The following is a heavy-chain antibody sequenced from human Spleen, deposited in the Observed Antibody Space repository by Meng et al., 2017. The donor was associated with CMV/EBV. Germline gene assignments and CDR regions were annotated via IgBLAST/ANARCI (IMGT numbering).Heavy chain of an antibody. CDR1: AYGFTTYW. D-gene: IGHD3/OR15-3a*01. CDR3: AREGLDYRFDS. CDR2: VYPGDFDT. Sequence: GESLKISCKGSAYGFTTYWIRWVRQMPGKGLEWMGMVYPGDFDTRYSPSFRGQVTISADRSISTAYLQWSSLKASDTAMYYCAREGLDYRFDSWGQGTLVTVSS. J-gene: IGHJ4*02. V-gene: IGHV5-51*01.